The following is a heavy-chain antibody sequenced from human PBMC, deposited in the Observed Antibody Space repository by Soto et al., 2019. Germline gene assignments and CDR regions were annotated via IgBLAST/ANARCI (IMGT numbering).Heavy chain of an antibody. V-gene: IGHV3-48*02. CDR1: GFNFSTYS. Sequence: VGSLRRSCAASGFNFSTYSMNWVRQPPGKGLEWLSYISSSISTMHYADSVKGRFTISRDNAKNSLYLQINSLRDEDTAVYYCAREVRDTVVADFDDCGQGTLVTVSS. CDR3: AREVRDTVVADFDD. CDR2: ISSSISTM. J-gene: IGHJ4*02. D-gene: IGHD5-18*01.